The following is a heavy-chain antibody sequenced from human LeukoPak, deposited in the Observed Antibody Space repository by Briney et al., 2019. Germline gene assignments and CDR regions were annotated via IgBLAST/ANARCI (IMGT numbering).Heavy chain of an antibody. CDR2: IYYSGST. CDR1: GGSISSYY. D-gene: IGHD4-17*01. CDR3: ARSEDYGDYFVGFRS. Sequence: RPSETLSLTCTVSGGSISSYYWSWIRQPPGKGLEWIGYIYYSGSTNYNPSLKGRVTISVDTSKNQFSLKLSSVTAADTAVYYCARSEDYGDYFVGFRSWGQGTLVTVSS. J-gene: IGHJ4*02. V-gene: IGHV4-59*08.